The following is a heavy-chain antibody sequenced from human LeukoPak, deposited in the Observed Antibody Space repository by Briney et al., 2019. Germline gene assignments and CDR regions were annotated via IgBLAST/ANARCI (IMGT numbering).Heavy chain of an antibody. CDR3: ARHEYCGGVSSEYCQH. CDR2: ISGSGDRT. D-gene: IGHD2-21*01. V-gene: IGHV3-23*01. CDR1: GFHFRHYA. J-gene: IGHJ1*01. Sequence: GGSLRLSCAASGFHFRHYAMSWVRQAPGKGLEWVVSISGSGDRTFYGDPVKGRFTISRDNSKTTLYLQMKSLKVEDTAVYYCARHEYCGGVSSEYCQHWGQGTLVTVS.